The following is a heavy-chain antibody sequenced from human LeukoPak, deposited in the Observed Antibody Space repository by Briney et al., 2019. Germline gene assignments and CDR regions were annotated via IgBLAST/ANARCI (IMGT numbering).Heavy chain of an antibody. CDR1: GFTFGDYA. J-gene: IGHJ4*02. V-gene: IGHV3-23*01. CDR3: AKYSSGWLHFDY. CDR2: ISGSGGST. Sequence: GGSLRLSCTASGFTFGDYAMSWVRQAPGKGLEWVSAISGSGGSTYYADSVKGRFTISRDNSKNTLYLQMNSLRAEDTAVYYCAKYSSGWLHFDYWGQGTLVTVSS. D-gene: IGHD6-19*01.